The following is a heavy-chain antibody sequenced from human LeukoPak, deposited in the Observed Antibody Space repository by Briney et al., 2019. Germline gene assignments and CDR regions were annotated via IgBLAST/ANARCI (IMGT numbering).Heavy chain of an antibody. CDR1: GFTVSSFA. CDR3: ARVTGRSDAFDI. J-gene: IGHJ3*02. CDR2: FTTGANYT. Sequence: GGSLRLSCAASGFTVSSFAMSWVRQAPGKGLEWVSVFTTGANYTYYADSVKGRFTISRDNAKNSLYLQMNSLRAEDTAVYYCARVTGRSDAFDIWGQGTMVTVSS. D-gene: IGHD3-16*01. V-gene: IGHV3-21*01.